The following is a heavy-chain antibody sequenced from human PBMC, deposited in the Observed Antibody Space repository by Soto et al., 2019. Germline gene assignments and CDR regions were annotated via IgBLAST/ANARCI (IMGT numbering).Heavy chain of an antibody. J-gene: IGHJ4*02. D-gene: IGHD3-9*01. Sequence: EVQLVESGGGLVQPGGSLRLSCAASGFTFSNHWMHWVRQSPTRGLVRVAALDPTGGDTRYADSVKGRFSISRDNAKSTLYLQMNSRRAEDTAVYCCARGTNDWAGIDYWGQGTLVSVSS. CDR3: ARGTNDWAGIDY. CDR1: GFTFSNHW. V-gene: IGHV3-74*01. CDR2: LDPTGGDT.